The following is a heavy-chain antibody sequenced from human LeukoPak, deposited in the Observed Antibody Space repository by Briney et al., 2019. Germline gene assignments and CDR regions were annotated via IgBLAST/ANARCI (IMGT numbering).Heavy chain of an antibody. CDR3: ARSAGYYFDY. J-gene: IGHJ4*02. CDR1: GGSISSSNW. D-gene: IGHD1-14*01. CDR2: IYHSGST. V-gene: IGHV4-4*02. Sequence: SETLSLTCAVSGGSISSSNWWSWVRQPPGKGLEWIGEIYHSGSTNYNPSLKSRVTISVDTSKNQFSLKLSSVTAADTAVYYCARSAGYYFDYWGQGTLVTVSS.